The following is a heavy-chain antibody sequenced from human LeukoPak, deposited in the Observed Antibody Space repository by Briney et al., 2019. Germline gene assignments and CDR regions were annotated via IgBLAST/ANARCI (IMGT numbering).Heavy chain of an antibody. Sequence: GRSLRLSCAASGFTFSSYGMHWVRQAPGKGLEWVAVISYDGSNKYYADSVKGRFTISRDNSKNTLYLQMNSLRAEDTAVYYCAKSRHPVAGYNFFDYWGQGTLVTVSS. J-gene: IGHJ4*02. CDR2: ISYDGSNK. D-gene: IGHD5-24*01. V-gene: IGHV3-30*18. CDR3: AKSRHPVAGYNFFDY. CDR1: GFTFSSYG.